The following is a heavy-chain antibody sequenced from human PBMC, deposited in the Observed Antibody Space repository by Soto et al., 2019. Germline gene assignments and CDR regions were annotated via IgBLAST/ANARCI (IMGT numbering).Heavy chain of an antibody. CDR1: GFTFTNSA. V-gene: IGHV1-58*01. CDR2: IVVGSGNT. J-gene: IGHJ5*02. Sequence: SVKVSCKASGFTFTNSAVQWVRQALGQRLEWIGWIVVGSGNTNYAQKFQERVTITRDMSTSTAYMELSSLRSEDTAVYYCARDCSSTSCYAYPWGQGTLVTVSS. D-gene: IGHD2-2*01. CDR3: ARDCSSTSCYAYP.